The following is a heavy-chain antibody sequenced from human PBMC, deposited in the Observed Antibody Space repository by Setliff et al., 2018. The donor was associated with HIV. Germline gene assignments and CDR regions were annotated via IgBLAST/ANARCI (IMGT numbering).Heavy chain of an antibody. J-gene: IGHJ4*02. Sequence: ASVKVSCKASGGTFSSYITAWVRQAPGQGLEWMGGIHPIFGTTDYARDFMGRVSITADESTNTAYMELSSLRSDDSAIYYCARGIPRGTVFGVVGYFDYWGQGTPVTVSS. D-gene: IGHD3-3*01. CDR1: GGTFSSYI. V-gene: IGHV1-69*13. CDR3: ARGIPRGTVFGVVGYFDY. CDR2: IHPIFGTT.